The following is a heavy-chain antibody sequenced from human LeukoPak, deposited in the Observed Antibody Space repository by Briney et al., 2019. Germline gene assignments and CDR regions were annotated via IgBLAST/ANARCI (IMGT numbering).Heavy chain of an antibody. CDR2: IKPSGGST. CDR3: AREVPENFNFDY. Sequence: ASVKVSCKASGYTFTSYYTHWVRQAPGQGLEWMGIIKPSGGSTLYAQKFQGRVTVTSDMSTSTVYVELSSLRSEDTAVYYCAREVPENFNFDYWGQGTLVAVSS. V-gene: IGHV1-46*01. J-gene: IGHJ4*02. CDR1: GYTFTSYY. D-gene: IGHD2/OR15-2a*01.